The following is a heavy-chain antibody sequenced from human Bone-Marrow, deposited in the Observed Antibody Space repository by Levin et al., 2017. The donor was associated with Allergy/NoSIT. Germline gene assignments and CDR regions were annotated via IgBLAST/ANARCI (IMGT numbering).Heavy chain of an antibody. J-gene: IGHJ4*02. CDR3: AKNTGYSSGWSLDY. D-gene: IGHD6-19*01. CDR2: ITGGGGDT. V-gene: IGHV3-23*01. Sequence: GGSLRLSCAASGFDFGSFAMTWVRQAPGKGLECVSAITGGGGDTYYADSVKGRFTMSRDNFRNPLFLQMNRLRVEDTAIYYCAKNTGYSSGWSLDYWGRGTLVTVSS. CDR1: GFDFGSFA.